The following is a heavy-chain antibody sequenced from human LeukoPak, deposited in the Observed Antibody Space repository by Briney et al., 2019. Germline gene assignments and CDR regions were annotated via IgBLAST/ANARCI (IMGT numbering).Heavy chain of an antibody. V-gene: IGHV4-38-2*02. J-gene: IGHJ5*02. D-gene: IGHD3-3*01. CDR2: ISHSGST. CDR1: GYSISTAYY. CDR3: ATLRSRVNWFDP. Sequence: SETLSLNCIVSGYSISTAYYWGWIRQPPGKGLEWIGSISHSGSTYYNPSLRSRVTISVDTSKNQFSLRLRSVTAADTAVYYCATLRSRVNWFDPWGQGTLVTVSS.